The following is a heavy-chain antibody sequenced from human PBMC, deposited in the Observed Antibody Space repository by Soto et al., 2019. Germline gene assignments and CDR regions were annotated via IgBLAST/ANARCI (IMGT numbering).Heavy chain of an antibody. D-gene: IGHD3-16*01. CDR1: GGTFNSDT. CDR2: INSILGIS. CDR3: ARGPVRGMGGDS. Sequence: QVQLVQSGVEVKEPGSSVKVSCKASGGTFNSDTINWVRQAPGQGLEWMGRINSILGISNYAQKFQGRIAITADKSTNSGYMELSSLRSEDTAVYYCARGPVRGMGGDSWGQGTLVTVSS. V-gene: IGHV1-69*02. J-gene: IGHJ5*01.